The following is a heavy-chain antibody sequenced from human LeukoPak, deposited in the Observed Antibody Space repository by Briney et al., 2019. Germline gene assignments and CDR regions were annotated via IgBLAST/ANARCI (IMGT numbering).Heavy chain of an antibody. D-gene: IGHD6-19*01. Sequence: GGSLRLSCAASGFTFSSYGMHWVRQAPGKGLEWVAVISYDGSNKYYADSVKGRFTISRDNSKNTLYLQMNSLRAEDTAVYYCAKDLEGGSGWYYNWFDPWGQGTLVTVSS. CDR1: GFTFSSYG. CDR3: AKDLEGGSGWYYNWFDP. CDR2: ISYDGSNK. J-gene: IGHJ5*02. V-gene: IGHV3-30*18.